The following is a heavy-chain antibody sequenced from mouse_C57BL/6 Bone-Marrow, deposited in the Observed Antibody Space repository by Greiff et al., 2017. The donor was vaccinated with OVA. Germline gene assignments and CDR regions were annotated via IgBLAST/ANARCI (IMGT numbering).Heavy chain of an antibody. V-gene: IGHV3-6*01. Sequence: EVKLVESGPGLVKPSQSLSLTCSVTGYSITSGYYWNWIRQFPGNKLEWMGYISYDGSNNYNPSLKNRISITRDTSKNQFFLKLNSVTTEDTATYDCARGLAYWYFDVWGTGTTVTVSS. J-gene: IGHJ1*03. CDR2: ISYDGSN. CDR1: GYSITSGYY. CDR3: ARGLAYWYFDV. D-gene: IGHD4-1*01.